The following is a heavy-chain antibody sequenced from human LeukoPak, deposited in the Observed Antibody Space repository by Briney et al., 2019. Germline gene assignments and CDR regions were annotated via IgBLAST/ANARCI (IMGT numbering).Heavy chain of an antibody. V-gene: IGHV3-30*02. J-gene: IGHJ4*02. CDR1: GFTFSSYG. CDR3: AKDWHTVTSFDY. Sequence: GGSLTLSCAASGFTFSSYGMHWVRQAPGKGLEWVAVIWYDGRNKYYVDSVKGRFTISRDNSKNTLYLQMNSLRAEDTAVYYCAKDWHTVTSFDYWGQGTLVPVSS. CDR2: IWYDGRNK. D-gene: IGHD4-17*01.